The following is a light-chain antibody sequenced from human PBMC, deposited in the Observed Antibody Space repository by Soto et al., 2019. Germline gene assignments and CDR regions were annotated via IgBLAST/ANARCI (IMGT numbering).Light chain of an antibody. CDR2: AAS. Sequence: DIQMTQSPSSLSASVGDRVTITCRASQNISSYLNWYQQKPGKDPKLLIYAASSLQSGGPSRFSGSGSGTDFDRPISGCQLEDLATYNCQRRNGAPVTFGQGTRLDIK. V-gene: IGKV1-39*01. CDR3: QRRNGAPVT. J-gene: IGKJ5*01. CDR1: QNISSY.